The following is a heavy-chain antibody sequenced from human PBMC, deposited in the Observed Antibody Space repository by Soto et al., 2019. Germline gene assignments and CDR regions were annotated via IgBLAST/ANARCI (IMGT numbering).Heavy chain of an antibody. CDR2: IIPIFGTA. D-gene: IGHD3-22*01. V-gene: IGHV1-69*01. CDR3: AIPYYYDSSGYTRARYFDL. CDR1: RGTFSSYA. Sequence: QVQLVQSGAEVKKPGSSVKVSCKASRGTFSSYAISWVRQSPGQGLEWMGGIIPIFGTANDAQKFQGRVTITADESTSTAYMELSSLRTDDTAVYYCAIPYYYDSSGYTRARYFDLWGRGTLVTVSS. J-gene: IGHJ2*01.